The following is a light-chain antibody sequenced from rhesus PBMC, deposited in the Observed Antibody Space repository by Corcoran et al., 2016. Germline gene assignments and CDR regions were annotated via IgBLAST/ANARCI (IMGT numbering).Light chain of an antibody. CDR3: CSVTTSSTYI. CDR2: GVS. Sequence: QAAPTQPPSVSGSPGQSVTISCTGTSSDVGAYNYVSWYRQSPGKAPKLMIYGVSKRPSGASDRFSGSKSGNTASLTISGLQPEDEADYYCCSVTTSSTYIFGGGTRLTVL. CDR1: SSDVGAYNY. V-gene: IGLV2S7*01. J-gene: IGLJ1*01.